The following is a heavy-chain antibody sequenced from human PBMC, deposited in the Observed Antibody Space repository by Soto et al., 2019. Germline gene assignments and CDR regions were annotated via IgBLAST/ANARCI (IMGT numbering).Heavy chain of an antibody. D-gene: IGHD3-22*01. CDR3: AKDGRINRARKARDSSGYFDY. CDR1: GFTFSSYG. Sequence: GVSLRLSCAASGFTFSSYGMHWVRQAPGKGLEWVAVISYDGSNKYYADSVKGRFTISRDNSKNTLYLQMNSLRAEDTAVYYCAKDGRINRARKARDSSGYFDYWGQGTLVTVSS. CDR2: ISYDGSNK. J-gene: IGHJ4*02. V-gene: IGHV3-30*18.